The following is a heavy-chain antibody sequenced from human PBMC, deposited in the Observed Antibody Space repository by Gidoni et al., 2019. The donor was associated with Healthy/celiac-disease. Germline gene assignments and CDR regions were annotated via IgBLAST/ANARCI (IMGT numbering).Heavy chain of an antibody. Sequence: ASGYTFTSYDINWVRQATGQGLEWMGWMNPNSGNTGYAQKFQGRVTMTRNTSISTAYMELSSLRSEDTAVYYCARSHEVYAVPLSWGQGTMVTVSS. CDR1: GYTFTSYD. CDR3: ARSHEVYAVPLS. D-gene: IGHD2-8*01. CDR2: MNPNSGNT. J-gene: IGHJ3*01. V-gene: IGHV1-8*01.